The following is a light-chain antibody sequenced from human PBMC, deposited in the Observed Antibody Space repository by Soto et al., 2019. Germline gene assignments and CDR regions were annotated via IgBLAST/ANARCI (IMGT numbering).Light chain of an antibody. V-gene: IGKV3-15*01. CDR2: GAS. CDR3: QQYNNCAIT. J-gene: IGKJ5*01. CDR1: QSVSNN. Sequence: EIVMTQSPATLSVSPGERATLSCRASQSVSNNLAWYQQKPGQAPRLLIYGASTRATGIPARFSGSGSGTEFTLTISSLQSEYFAVYYCQQYNNCAITFGQGTRLEMK.